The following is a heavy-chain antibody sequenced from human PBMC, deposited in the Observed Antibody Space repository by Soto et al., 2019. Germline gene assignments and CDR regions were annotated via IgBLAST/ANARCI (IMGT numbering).Heavy chain of an antibody. CDR1: GFTVDSYS. V-gene: IGHV3-48*01. D-gene: IGHD3-9*01. CDR2: ISSSSGSI. CDR3: ARVGLLSYDILTGYYTPYYYYGMDV. Sequence: GGSLRLSCAAAGFTVDSYSINWVRQAPGKGLEWVSYISSSSGSIFYADSVRGRFTISRDNARNTLYLQMNSLRAEDTAVYYCARVGLLSYDILTGYYTPYYYYGMDVWGQGTTVTVSS. J-gene: IGHJ6*02.